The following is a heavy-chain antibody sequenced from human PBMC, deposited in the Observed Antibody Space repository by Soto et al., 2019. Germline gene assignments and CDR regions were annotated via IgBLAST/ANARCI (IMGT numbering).Heavy chain of an antibody. CDR3: ARGGSGYYYYFDY. J-gene: IGHJ4*02. V-gene: IGHV1-69*13. CDR1: GGTFSSYA. CDR2: IIPIFGTA. D-gene: IGHD3-22*01. Sequence: ASVKVSCKASGGTFSSYAISWVRQAPGPGLEWMGGIIPIFGTANYAQKFQGRVTITADESTSTAYMELSSLRSEDTAVYYCARGGSGYYYYFDYWGQGTLVTVSS.